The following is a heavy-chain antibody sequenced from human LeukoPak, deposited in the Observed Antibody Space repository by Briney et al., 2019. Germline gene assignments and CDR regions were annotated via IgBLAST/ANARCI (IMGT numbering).Heavy chain of an antibody. Sequence: PSETLSLTCTVSGGSISSYYWSWIRQPPGKGLEWIGYIYYSGSTSYNPSLKSRVTISVDTSKNQFSLKLSAVTAADTAVYYCARQGRVETMVRDYYYYYGIYVWGQGTPVTVSS. J-gene: IGHJ6*02. CDR1: GGSISSYY. CDR3: ARQGRVETMVRDYYYYYGIYV. D-gene: IGHD3-10*01. V-gene: IGHV4-59*08. CDR2: IYYSGST.